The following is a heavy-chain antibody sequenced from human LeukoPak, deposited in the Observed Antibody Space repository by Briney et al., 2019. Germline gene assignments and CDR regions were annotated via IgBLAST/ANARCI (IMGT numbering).Heavy chain of an antibody. Sequence: PSETLSLTCTVSGGSISNYYWSWIRQPPGKGLEWIGYIYYSGSTNYSPSLKSRVTISVDTSKNQFSLKLSSVTAADTAVYYCARWDSRGWRESDYWGQGTLVTVSS. CDR1: GGSISNYY. J-gene: IGHJ4*02. D-gene: IGHD6-19*01. CDR3: ARWDSRGWRESDY. CDR2: IYYSGST. V-gene: IGHV4-59*01.